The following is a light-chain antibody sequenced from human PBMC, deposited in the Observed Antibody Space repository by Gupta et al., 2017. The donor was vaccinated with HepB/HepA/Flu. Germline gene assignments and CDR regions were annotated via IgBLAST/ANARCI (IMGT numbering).Light chain of an antibody. J-gene: IGKJ1*01. CDR2: KAS. CDR1: QSISTW. CDR3: QQYNSQGT. V-gene: IGKV1-5*03. Sequence: DIQMTQSPSTLSASVGNRVTITCRASQSISTWLAWYQQKAGKAPKLLIYKASSLESGVPSRFSGSGSGTEFTLTISILQPDDFATYYCQQYNSQGTFGQGTKVEIK.